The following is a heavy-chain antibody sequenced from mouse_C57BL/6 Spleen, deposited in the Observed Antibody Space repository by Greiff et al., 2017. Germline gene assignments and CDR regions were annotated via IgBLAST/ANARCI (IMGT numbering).Heavy chain of an antibody. CDR3: TRDEGGGNSAMDY. V-gene: IGHV5-9-1*02. Sequence: EVHLVESGEGLVKPGGSLKLSCAASGFTFSSYAMSWVRQTPEKRLAWVAYISSGGDYIYYADTVKGRFTISRDNARNTLYLQMSSLKSEDTAMYYCTRDEGGGNSAMDYWGQGTSVTVSS. CDR1: GFTFSSYA. D-gene: IGHD2-1*01. J-gene: IGHJ4*01. CDR2: ISSGGDYI.